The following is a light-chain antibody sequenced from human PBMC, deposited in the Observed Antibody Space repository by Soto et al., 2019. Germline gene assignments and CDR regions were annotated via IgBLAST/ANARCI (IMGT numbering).Light chain of an antibody. Sequence: QSVLTQPPSASGSPGQSVTISCTGTSSDVGNYNYVSWYQQHPGKAPKLMIYEVTKRTSGVPDRFSGSKSGNMASLTVSGLQAEDEAEYYCTSYAAGKNVVFGGGTKLTVL. J-gene: IGLJ2*01. CDR1: SSDVGNYNY. V-gene: IGLV2-8*01. CDR2: EVT. CDR3: TSYAAGKNVV.